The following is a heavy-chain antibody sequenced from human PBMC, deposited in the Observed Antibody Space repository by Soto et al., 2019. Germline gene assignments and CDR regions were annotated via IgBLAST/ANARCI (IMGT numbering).Heavy chain of an antibody. V-gene: IGHV3-23*01. J-gene: IGHJ6*03. D-gene: IGHD4-17*01. CDR2: ISGSGGST. CDR3: AKDSTVTKHYYYYYYMDV. Sequence: GGALRLSCAASGVTFSSYAMSWVRQAPGKGLEWVAAISGSGGSTYDADAVKGRFTISRDNSKNTLYLQMNSLRAEDTAVYYCAKDSTVTKHYYYYYYMDVWGKGPTVTVSS. CDR1: GVTFSSYA.